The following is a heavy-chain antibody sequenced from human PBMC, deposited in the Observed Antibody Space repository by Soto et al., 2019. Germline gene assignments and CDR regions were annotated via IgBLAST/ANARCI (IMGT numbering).Heavy chain of an antibody. D-gene: IGHD5-12*01. CDR3: AKDIIPSPFYDPDAYDI. Sequence: GGSLRLSCAASGFTFSSHWMHWVRQAPGQGLVWVSGISCNSGSTGYADSVKGRFTISRDNAKNSLYLQMNSLRAEDTALYYCAKDIIPSPFYDPDAYDIWGQGTMVTVSS. CDR1: GFTFSSHW. J-gene: IGHJ3*02. CDR2: ISCNSGST. V-gene: IGHV3-9*01.